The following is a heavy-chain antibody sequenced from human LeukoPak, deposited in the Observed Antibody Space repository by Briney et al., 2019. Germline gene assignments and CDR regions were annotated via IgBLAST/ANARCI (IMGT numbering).Heavy chain of an antibody. J-gene: IGHJ4*02. Sequence: GGSLRLSCSASGFTFSRFWMSWVRQAPGKGLEYVALIKQGGSEIYHMDSVKGRFTISRDDATNSLYMQMNSLRVEDTALYYCARDRESESDSEGDYWGQGTLVTVSS. D-gene: IGHD4-11*01. CDR3: ARDRESESDSEGDY. CDR2: IKQGGSEI. V-gene: IGHV3-7*01. CDR1: GFTFSRFW.